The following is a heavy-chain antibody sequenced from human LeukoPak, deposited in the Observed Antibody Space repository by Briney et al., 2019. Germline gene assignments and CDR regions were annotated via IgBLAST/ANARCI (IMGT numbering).Heavy chain of an antibody. Sequence: GASVKVSCKASGYTFTSYGISWVRQAPGQGLEWMGWISAYNGDTSSVQKVQGRVTMTTDTSTSTAYMELRSLRSDDTAVYYCARQVLIAGGRDGMDVWGQGTTVTLSS. D-gene: IGHD2-15*01. CDR2: ISAYNGDT. V-gene: IGHV1-18*01. CDR1: GYTFTSYG. CDR3: ARQVLIAGGRDGMDV. J-gene: IGHJ6*02.